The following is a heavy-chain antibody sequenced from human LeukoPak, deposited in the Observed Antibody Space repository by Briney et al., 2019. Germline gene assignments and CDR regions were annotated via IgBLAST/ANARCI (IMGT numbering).Heavy chain of an antibody. Sequence: GASVKVSCKASGGTFSSYAISWVRQAPGQGLEWMGWISAYTDNTDYAQKFQGRVTMTTDTSTSTAYMEMRSLRSDDTAVYYCARDARILRYFVNDAFDIWGQGTMVTVSS. CDR2: ISAYTDNT. CDR3: ARDARILRYFVNDAFDI. D-gene: IGHD3-9*01. CDR1: GGTFSSYA. V-gene: IGHV1-18*01. J-gene: IGHJ3*02.